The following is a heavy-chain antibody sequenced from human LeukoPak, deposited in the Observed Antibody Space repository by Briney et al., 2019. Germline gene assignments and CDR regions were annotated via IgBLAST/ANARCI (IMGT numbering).Heavy chain of an antibody. Sequence: PGRSLRLSCAASGFSIDDFGMHWVRQGPGKGLEWVSGMNYNGNDLGYADSVKGRFTISRDNANNVLHLQMDSVRPEDSGFYYCVKDAGMAARPWHFDSWGQGTQIIVSS. CDR1: GFSIDDFG. CDR2: MNYNGNDL. CDR3: VKDAGMAARPWHFDS. V-gene: IGHV3-9*01. J-gene: IGHJ4*02. D-gene: IGHD6-6*01.